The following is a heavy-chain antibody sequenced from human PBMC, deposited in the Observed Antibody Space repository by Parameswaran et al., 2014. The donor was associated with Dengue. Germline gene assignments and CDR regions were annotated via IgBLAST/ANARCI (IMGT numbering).Heavy chain of an antibody. J-gene: IGHJ6*02. Sequence: SETLSLTCTVSGGSISSSSYYWGWIRQPPGKGLEWIGSIYYSGSTYYNPSLKSRVTISVDTSKNQFSLKLSSVTAADTAVYYCARHGRGYSSYGMDVWGQGTTVTVSS. D-gene: IGHD5-18*01. V-gene: IGHV4-39*01. CDR2: IYYSGST. CDR1: GGSISSSSYY. CDR3: ARHGRGYSSYGMDV.